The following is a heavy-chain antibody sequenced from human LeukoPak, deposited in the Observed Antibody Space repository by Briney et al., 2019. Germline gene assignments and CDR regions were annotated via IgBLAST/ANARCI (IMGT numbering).Heavy chain of an antibody. J-gene: IGHJ6*02. CDR3: AREQGSRSSGRYGLDV. D-gene: IGHD6-6*01. V-gene: IGHV1-46*01. CDR1: GYTFISYY. Sequence: GASVKVSCKASGYTFISYYMHWVRQAPGQGLEWMGVINPSGGSTSYAQKFQGRFTMTRDTSTITLYMQLSSLRTEDTAAYYCAREQGSRSSGRYGLDVWGQGTTVTVSS. CDR2: INPSGGST.